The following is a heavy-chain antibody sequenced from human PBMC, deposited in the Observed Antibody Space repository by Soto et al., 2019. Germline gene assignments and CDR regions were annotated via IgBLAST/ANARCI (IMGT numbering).Heavy chain of an antibody. J-gene: IGHJ3*02. CDR1: GFTFGNAF. CDR2: IRTKTYGEAV. V-gene: IGHV3-15*07. Sequence: DVQLVESGGGLVKPGGSLRLSCTASGFTFGNAFINWVRQAPGKGLEWIGRIRTKTYGEAVDYAAPVKGRFTISRDDSKDTMYLQMNSLKTEDSAVYYCTSCRGYCTGLVAYDIWGQGTMVTVSS. D-gene: IGHD2-8*02. CDR3: TSCRGYCTGLVAYDI.